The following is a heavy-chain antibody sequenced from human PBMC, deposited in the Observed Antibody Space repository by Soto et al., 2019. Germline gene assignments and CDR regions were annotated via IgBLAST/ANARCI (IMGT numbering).Heavy chain of an antibody. J-gene: IGHJ5*02. CDR3: ASSVYYYDSSGYYYSAWFDP. D-gene: IGHD3-22*01. CDR2: IYHSGST. CDR1: GGSISSSNW. V-gene: IGHV4-4*02. Sequence: QVQLQESGPGLVKPSGTLSLTCAVSGGSISSSNWWSWVRQPPGKGLEWIGEIYHSGSTNYNPSLKSRVTISVDKSKNQFSLTLSSVTAADTAVYYCASSVYYYDSSGYYYSAWFDPWGQGTLVTVSS.